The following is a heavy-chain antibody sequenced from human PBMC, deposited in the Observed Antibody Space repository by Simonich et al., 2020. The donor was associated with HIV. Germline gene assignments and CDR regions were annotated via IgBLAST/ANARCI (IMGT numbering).Heavy chain of an antibody. J-gene: IGHJ4*02. CDR1: GGSFSGYY. D-gene: IGHD6-6*01. V-gene: IGHV4-34*01. Sequence: QVQLQQWGAGLLKPSETLSLTCAVYGGSFSGYYWSWIRQPPGKGLEWIGEINHTGSTNYKQSLKSRVTISIDTSKNQFSLKLSSVTAADTAVYYCARGLAARLSHFDYWGQGTLVTVSS. CDR3: ARGLAARLSHFDY. CDR2: INHTGST.